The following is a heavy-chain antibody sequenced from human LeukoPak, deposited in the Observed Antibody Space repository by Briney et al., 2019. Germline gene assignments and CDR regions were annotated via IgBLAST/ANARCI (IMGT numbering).Heavy chain of an antibody. J-gene: IGHJ4*02. CDR1: GYTFTSYG. D-gene: IGHD1-1*01. Sequence: ASVKVSCKASGYTFTSYGISWVRQAPGQGLEWMGWISAYNGNTNYAQKLQGRVTMTTDTSTSTAYMELRSLRSGDTAVYYCSIPTLGPENYWGQETLVTVSS. CDR3: SIPTLGPENY. CDR2: ISAYNGNT. V-gene: IGHV1-18*01.